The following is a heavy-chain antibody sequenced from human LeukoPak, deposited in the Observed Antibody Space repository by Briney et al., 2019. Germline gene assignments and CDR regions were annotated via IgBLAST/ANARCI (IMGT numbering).Heavy chain of an antibody. CDR1: GYSISSGYY. CDR3: ARVQSRLSWFDP. CDR2: IYHDGTT. Sequence: SETLSLTCTVSGYSISSGYYWGWIRQPPGEGLEWIGSIYHDGTTYYNPSLKSRVTISVDTSKNQFSLKLSSVTAADTAVYYCARVQSRLSWFDPWGQGTLVTVSS. J-gene: IGHJ5*02. V-gene: IGHV4-38-2*02.